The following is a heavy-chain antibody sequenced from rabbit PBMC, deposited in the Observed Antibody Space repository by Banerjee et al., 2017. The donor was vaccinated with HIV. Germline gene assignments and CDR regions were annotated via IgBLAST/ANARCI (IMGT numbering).Heavy chain of an antibody. CDR1: RLDFSNSYW. V-gene: IGHV1S40*01. D-gene: IGHD6-1*01. Sequence: QSLEESGGDLVKPGASLTLTCTASRLDFSNSYWICWVRQAPGKGLEWIACIGTTSGSTYYASWAKGRFTISKTSSTTVTLQMTSLTVADTATYFCARRDAGGAGYGYGGGIIDLWGQGTLVTVS. CDR2: IGTTSGST. CDR3: ARRDAGGAGYGYGGGIIDL. J-gene: IGHJ4*01.